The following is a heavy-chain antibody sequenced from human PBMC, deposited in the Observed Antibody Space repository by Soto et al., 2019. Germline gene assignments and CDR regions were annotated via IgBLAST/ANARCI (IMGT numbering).Heavy chain of an antibody. CDR2: ISAYNGNT. CDR3: ARYPHYDILTGRNYYGMDV. CDR1: GYTFTSYG. J-gene: IGHJ6*02. D-gene: IGHD3-9*01. Sequence: QVRLVQSGAEVKKPGASVKVSCKASGYTFTSYGISWVRQAPGQGLEWMGWISAYNGNTNYAQKLQGRVTMTTDTSTSTAYMELRSLRSDDTAVYYCARYPHYDILTGRNYYGMDVWGQGTTVTVSS. V-gene: IGHV1-18*04.